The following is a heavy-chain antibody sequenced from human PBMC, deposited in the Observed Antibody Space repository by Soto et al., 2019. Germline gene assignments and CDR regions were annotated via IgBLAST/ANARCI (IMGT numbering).Heavy chain of an antibody. CDR2: IIPILGIA. CDR1: GGTFSSYT. D-gene: IGHD5-18*01. Sequence: QVQLVQSGAEVKTPGSSVKVSCKASGGTFSSYTISWVRQAPGQGLEWMGRIIPILGIANYEQKFQGRVTITADKSTSTAYMELSSLRSEDTAVYYCARWGDTAMVDNLNWYFDLWGRGTLVTVSS. J-gene: IGHJ2*01. CDR3: ARWGDTAMVDNLNWYFDL. V-gene: IGHV1-69*02.